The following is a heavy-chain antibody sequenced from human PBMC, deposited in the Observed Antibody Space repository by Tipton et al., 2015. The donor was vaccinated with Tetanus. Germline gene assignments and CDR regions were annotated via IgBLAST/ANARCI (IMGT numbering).Heavy chain of an antibody. CDR2: INPSRGST. CDR3: ARDGVDDYYDSSGYLDY. Sequence: QLVQSGAEVKKPGASVKVSCKASGYTFTSYYMHWVRQDPGQGLEWMGIINPSRGSTSYAQKFQGRVTMTRDTSTSTVYMELSSLRSEDTAVYYCARDGVDDYYDSSGYLDYWGQGTLVTVSS. CDR1: GYTFTSYY. D-gene: IGHD3-22*01. V-gene: IGHV1-46*01. J-gene: IGHJ4*02.